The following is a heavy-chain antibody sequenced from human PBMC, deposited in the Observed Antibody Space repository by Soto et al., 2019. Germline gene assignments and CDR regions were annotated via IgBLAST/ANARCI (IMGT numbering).Heavy chain of an antibody. V-gene: IGHV4-31*03. CDR2: IYYSGST. CDR3: ARDQRGVRDGYNFFGWYFDL. CDR1: GGSISSGGYY. J-gene: IGHJ2*01. D-gene: IGHD5-12*01. Sequence: PSETLSLTCTVSGGSISSGGYYWTWIRQHPGKGLEWIGYIYYSGSTYYNPSLKSRVTISVDTSKNQFSLKLSSVTAADTAVYYCARDQRGVRDGYNFFGWYFDLWGRGTLVTVSS.